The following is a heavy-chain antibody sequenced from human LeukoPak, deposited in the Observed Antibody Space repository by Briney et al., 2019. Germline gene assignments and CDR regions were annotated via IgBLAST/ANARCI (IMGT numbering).Heavy chain of an antibody. J-gene: IGHJ6*04. CDR1: GYTFTSYG. CDR2: IIPIFGTA. Sequence: GASVKVSCKASGYTFTSYGISWVRQAPGQGLEWMGGIIPIFGTANYAQKFQGRVTITADESTSTAYMELSSLRSEDTAVYYCARDTVYHGADCSSTSCYEMDVWGKGTTVTVSS. CDR3: ARDTVYHGADCSSTSCYEMDV. D-gene: IGHD2-2*01. V-gene: IGHV1-69*13.